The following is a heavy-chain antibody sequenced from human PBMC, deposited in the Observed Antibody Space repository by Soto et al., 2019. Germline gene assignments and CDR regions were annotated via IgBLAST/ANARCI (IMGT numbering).Heavy chain of an antibody. CDR3: ARGITGTTLNWFDP. D-gene: IGHD1-7*01. V-gene: IGHV4-31*03. Sequence: LSLTCTVSGGSISSGGYYWSWIRQHPGKGLEWIGYIYYSGSTYYNPSLKSRVTISVDTSKNQFSLKLSSVTAADTAVYYCARGITGTTLNWFDPWGQGTLVTVSS. CDR1: GGSISSGGYY. CDR2: IYYSGST. J-gene: IGHJ5*02.